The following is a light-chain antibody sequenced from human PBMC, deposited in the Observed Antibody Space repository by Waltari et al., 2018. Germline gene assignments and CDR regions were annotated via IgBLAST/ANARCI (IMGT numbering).Light chain of an antibody. V-gene: IGLV1-40*01. CDR3: QSFDSSLSASV. J-gene: IGLJ3*02. CDR1: SSNFGAGYD. Sequence: QSVLTQPPSMSGAPGQKVTIPCNGGSSNFGAGYDVHWYQQFPGPAPKLLIFGNTNRPSGVPGRFSGSRSGTSASLAIAGLQSEDEAVYYCQSFDSSLSASVFGGGTKLTVL. CDR2: GNT.